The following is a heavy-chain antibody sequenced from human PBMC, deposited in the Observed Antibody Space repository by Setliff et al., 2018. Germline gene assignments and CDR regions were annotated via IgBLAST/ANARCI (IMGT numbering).Heavy chain of an antibody. J-gene: IGHJ4*02. D-gene: IGHD3-22*01. CDR1: GYSISSGYY. CDR3: ARGDYYDPKYYFDY. CDR2: IYHSGST. Sequence: PSETLSLTCAVSGYSISSGYYWGWIRRPPGKGLEWIGSIYHSGSTYYNPSLKSRVTISVDTSKNQFSLKLSSVTAADTAVYYCARGDYYDPKYYFDYWGQGTLVTVSS. V-gene: IGHV4-38-2*01.